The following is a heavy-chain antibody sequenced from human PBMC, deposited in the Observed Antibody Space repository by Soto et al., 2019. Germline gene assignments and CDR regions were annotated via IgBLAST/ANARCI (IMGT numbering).Heavy chain of an antibody. CDR1: RFTFSTSW. Sequence: GSLTLSCAASRFTFSTSWMDWVRQTPGKGLEWVANINQDGSEKNYVDSVKGRFTISRDNAKNSLFLQMSSLTAEDSGLYYCTRYLDYWGQGTLVTVSS. V-gene: IGHV3-7*01. CDR2: INQDGSEK. J-gene: IGHJ4*02. CDR3: TRYLDY.